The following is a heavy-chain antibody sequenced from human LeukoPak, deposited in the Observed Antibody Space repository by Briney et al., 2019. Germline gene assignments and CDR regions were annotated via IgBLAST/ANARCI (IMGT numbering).Heavy chain of an antibody. J-gene: IGHJ5*02. D-gene: IGHD3-3*01. V-gene: IGHV4-39*01. CDR2: IYYSGST. CDR1: GGSISSSSYY. Sequence: SETLSLTCTVSGGSISSSSYYWGWIRQPPGKGLEWIGSIYYSGSTYYNPSLKSRVTISVDTSKNQFSLELSSVTAADAAVYYCARTDFWSGYLFDPWGQGTLVTVPS. CDR3: ARTDFWSGYLFDP.